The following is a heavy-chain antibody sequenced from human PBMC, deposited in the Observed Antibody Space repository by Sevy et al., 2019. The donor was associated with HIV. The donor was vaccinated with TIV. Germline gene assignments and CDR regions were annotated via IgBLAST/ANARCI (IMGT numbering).Heavy chain of an antibody. CDR2: ISGGSRNI. J-gene: IGHJ4*02. V-gene: IGHV3-48*01. D-gene: IGHD3-9*01. CDR3: ARDYYVLTGLLDY. Sequence: GGSLRLSCAASGFTFSRYTMNWVRQAPGKGLEWVSFISGGSRNIYYADSVKGRFTISRDNAKKSLFLQMNSLRAEDTAVYYCARDYYVLTGLLDYWGQGTLVTVSS. CDR1: GFTFSRYT.